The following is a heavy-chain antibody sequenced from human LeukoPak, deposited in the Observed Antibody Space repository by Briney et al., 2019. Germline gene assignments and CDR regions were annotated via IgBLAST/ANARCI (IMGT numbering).Heavy chain of an antibody. CDR3: ARDPHGSYYFPYFDY. CDR1: GFTFSSYG. J-gene: IGHJ4*02. CDR2: ISGSGGST. Sequence: GGSLRLSCAASGFTFSSYGMSWVRQAPGKGLEWVSAISGSGGSTYYADSVKGRFTISRDNSKNTLYLQMNSLRAEDTAVYYCARDPHGSYYFPYFDYWGQGTLVTVSS. D-gene: IGHD1-26*01. V-gene: IGHV3-23*01.